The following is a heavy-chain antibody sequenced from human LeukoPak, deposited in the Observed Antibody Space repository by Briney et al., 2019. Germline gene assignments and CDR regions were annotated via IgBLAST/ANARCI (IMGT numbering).Heavy chain of an antibody. Sequence: SETLSLTCTVSGGSISSYYWSWIRQPPGKGLEWIGYIYYSGSTNYNPSLKSRVTISVDTSKNQFSLKLSSVTAAVTAVYYCARDKYRWNDGSYGMDVWGQGTTVTVSS. D-gene: IGHD1-1*01. CDR2: IYYSGST. CDR1: GGSISSYY. CDR3: ARDKYRWNDGSYGMDV. J-gene: IGHJ6*02. V-gene: IGHV4-59*01.